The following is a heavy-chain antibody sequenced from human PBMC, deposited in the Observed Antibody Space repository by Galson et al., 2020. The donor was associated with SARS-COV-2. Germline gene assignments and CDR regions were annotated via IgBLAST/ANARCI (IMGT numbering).Heavy chain of an antibody. Sequence: AGSLRLSCAASGFTFSSYGMHWVRQAPGKGLEWVAVISYDGSNKYYADSVKGRFTISRDNSKNTLYLQMNSLRAEDTAVYYCAKDRDPAEGSPTGGIDYWGQGTLVTVSS. D-gene: IGHD2-2*01. J-gene: IGHJ4*02. V-gene: IGHV3-30*18. CDR2: ISYDGSNK. CDR3: AKDRDPAEGSPTGGIDY. CDR1: GFTFSSYG.